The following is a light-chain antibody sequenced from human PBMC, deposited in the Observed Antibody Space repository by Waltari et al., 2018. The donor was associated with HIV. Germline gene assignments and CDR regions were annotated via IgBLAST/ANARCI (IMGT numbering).Light chain of an antibody. Sequence: SFELPQPPSVSVSPGQTASITCSGDKLGDKYSCWYQQKPGQSPVLVIYEDTKRPSGIPERFSASNSGQTATLTISGTQAMDEADYYCQTWDSTTVVFGGGTKLTVL. V-gene: IGLV3-1*01. J-gene: IGLJ2*01. CDR3: QTWDSTTVV. CDR2: EDT. CDR1: KLGDKY.